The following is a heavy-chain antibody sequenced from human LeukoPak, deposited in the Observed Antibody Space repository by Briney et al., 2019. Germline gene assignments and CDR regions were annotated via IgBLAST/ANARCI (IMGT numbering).Heavy chain of an antibody. D-gene: IGHD3-22*01. CDR2: INPNSGGT. Sequence: ASVKVSCKASGYTFTGYYMHWVRQAPGQGLEWMGWINPNSGGTNYAQKFQGRVTMTRDTSISTAYTELSRLRSDDTAVYYCARAGLYYYDSSGYYPHWGQGTLVTVSS. CDR1: GYTFTGYY. CDR3: ARAGLYYYDSSGYYPH. J-gene: IGHJ4*02. V-gene: IGHV1-2*02.